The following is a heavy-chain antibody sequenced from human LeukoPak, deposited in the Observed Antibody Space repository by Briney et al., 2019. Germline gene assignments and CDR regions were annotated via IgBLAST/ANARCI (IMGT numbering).Heavy chain of an antibody. CDR3: AKGGSGYSHTHLDY. D-gene: IGHD3-22*01. CDR1: GFTFSSYG. CDR2: ISYDGSSK. Sequence: HPGGSLRLSCAASGFTFSSYGMHWVRQAPGKGLEWVAVISYDGSSKFYADSVKGRFTISRDNSKNTLYLQMNSLRTEDTAVYYCAKGGSGYSHTHLDYWGQGTLVTVSS. J-gene: IGHJ4*02. V-gene: IGHV3-30*18.